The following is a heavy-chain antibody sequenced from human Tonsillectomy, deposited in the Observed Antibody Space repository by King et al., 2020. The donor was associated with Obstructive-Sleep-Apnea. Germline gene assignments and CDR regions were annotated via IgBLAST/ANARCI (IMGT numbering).Heavy chain of an antibody. V-gene: IGHV1-2*02. Sequence: VQLVESGAEVKKPGASVKVSCKASGYTFTGYYMHWVRQATGQGPEWMGWININSGGTNYAQKFQGRVTVTRDTSINTAYMELSVLRSDDTAGYYCARGGAVASTFWPNWFDPWGQGTPVTVSS. CDR1: GYTFTGYY. CDR3: ARGGAVASTFWPNWFDP. D-gene: IGHD6-19*01. J-gene: IGHJ5*02. CDR2: ININSGGT.